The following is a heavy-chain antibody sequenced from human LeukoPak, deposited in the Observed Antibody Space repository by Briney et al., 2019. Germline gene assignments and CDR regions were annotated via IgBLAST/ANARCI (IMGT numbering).Heavy chain of an antibody. CDR3: ARALSDSSSWYYYYYMDV. V-gene: IGHV4-59*01. J-gene: IGHJ6*03. D-gene: IGHD6-13*01. CDR2: IYYSGST. CDR1: GGSISSYY. Sequence: SETLSLTCTVSGGSISSYYWSWIRQPPGKGLEWIGYIYYSGSTNYNPSLKSRVTISVDTSKNQFSLKLSSVTAADTAVYYCARALSDSSSWYYYYYMDVWGKGTTVTVSS.